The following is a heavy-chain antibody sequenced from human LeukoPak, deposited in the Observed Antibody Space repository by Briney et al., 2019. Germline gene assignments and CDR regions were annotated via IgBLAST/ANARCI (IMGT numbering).Heavy chain of an antibody. D-gene: IGHD3-10*01. V-gene: IGHV1-46*01. CDR2: INPSGGST. J-gene: IGHJ3*02. CDR3: AREGTFYSGSDAFDI. CDR1: GYTFTGYY. Sequence: ASVKVSCKASGYTFTGYYMHWVRQAPGQGLEWMGIINPSGGSTSYAQKFQGRVTMTRDMSTSTVYMELSSLRSEDTAVYYCAREGTFYSGSDAFDIWGQGTMVTVSS.